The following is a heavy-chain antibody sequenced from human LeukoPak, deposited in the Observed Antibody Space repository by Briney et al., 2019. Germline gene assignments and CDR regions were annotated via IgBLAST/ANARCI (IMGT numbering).Heavy chain of an antibody. V-gene: IGHV1-46*01. CDR2: IHPSGGNP. CDR1: GYTFTSHY. Sequence: ASVKISCKASGYTFTSHYVHWVRQAPGQGLEWMGIIHPSGGNPRSTENFQGRVTMTRDTSTSTVYLELRSPTSQDTAVYYCARDCSSTACQGPVLDFWGQGPLVTVSS. CDR3: ARDCSSTACQGPVLDF. D-gene: IGHD6-13*01. J-gene: IGHJ4*02.